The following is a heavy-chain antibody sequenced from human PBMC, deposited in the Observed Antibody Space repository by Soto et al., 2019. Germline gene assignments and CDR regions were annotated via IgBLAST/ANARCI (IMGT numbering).Heavy chain of an antibody. D-gene: IGHD3-3*01. CDR2: INPNSGGT. CDR1: GYTFTGYY. J-gene: IGHJ6*02. CDR3: ARAPLHYDFWRGVAGYAYYYGMDG. V-gene: IGHV1-2*04. Sequence: ASVKVSCKASGYTFTGYYMHWVRQAPGQGLEWMGWINPNSGGTNYAQKFQGWVTMTRDTSISTAYMELSRLRSDDTAVYYCARAPLHYDFWRGVAGYAYYYGMDGWGRGPTGAVSS.